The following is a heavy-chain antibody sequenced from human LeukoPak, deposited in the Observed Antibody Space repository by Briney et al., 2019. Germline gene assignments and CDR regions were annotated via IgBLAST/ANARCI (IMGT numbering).Heavy chain of an antibody. V-gene: IGHV4-59*01. J-gene: IGHJ6*03. CDR2: IYYSGST. CDR3: ASSGAYDSSGYYSNYYYYYMDV. D-gene: IGHD3-22*01. CDR1: GGSISSYY. Sequence: SETLSLTCTVSGGSISSYYWSWIRQPPGKGLEWVGYIYYSGSTNYNPSLKSRVTISVDTSKNQFSLKLSSVTAADTAVYYCASSGAYDSSGYYSNYYYYYMDVWGKGTTVTISS.